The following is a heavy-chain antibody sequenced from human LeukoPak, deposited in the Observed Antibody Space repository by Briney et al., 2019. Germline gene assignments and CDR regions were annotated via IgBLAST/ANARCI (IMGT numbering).Heavy chain of an antibody. CDR3: ARVTNYYDTRGYPDY. Sequence: PSETLSLTCTVSGGSISSYHWSWLPQPPGKGLEWIGYIYYSGSTNYNPSLKSRVTISEDTSKNQISLKLTSVTAADTAVYYCARVTNYYDTRGYPDYWGQGTLVTVSS. V-gene: IGHV4-59*01. CDR2: IYYSGST. CDR1: GGSISSYH. J-gene: IGHJ4*02. D-gene: IGHD3-22*01.